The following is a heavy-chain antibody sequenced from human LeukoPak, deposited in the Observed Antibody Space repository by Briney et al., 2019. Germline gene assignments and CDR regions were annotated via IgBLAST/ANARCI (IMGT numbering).Heavy chain of an antibody. Sequence: PSETLSLTCTVSGGSISSYYWSWIRQPPGKGLEWIGYIYYSGSTNYNPSLKSRVTISVDTSKNQFSLKLSSVTAADTAVYYCARRRGYDSSGYYRRGFDPWGQGTLVTVSS. CDR1: GGSISSYY. J-gene: IGHJ5*02. CDR3: ARRRGYDSSGYYRRGFDP. V-gene: IGHV4-59*12. CDR2: IYYSGST. D-gene: IGHD3-22*01.